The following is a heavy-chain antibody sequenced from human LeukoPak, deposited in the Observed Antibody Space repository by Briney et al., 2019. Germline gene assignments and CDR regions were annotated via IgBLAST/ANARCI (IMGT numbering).Heavy chain of an antibody. CDR1: GGSISNYY. J-gene: IGHJ4*02. CDR2: IYYSGST. D-gene: IGHD2-8*01. Sequence: PSETLSLTCTVSGGSISNYYWTWIRQPPGKRLEWIGYIYYSGSTNYNPSLKSRVTISVDTSKNQFSLKLSSVTAADTAVYYCARSDSMAPYYFDYWGQGTLVTVSS. CDR3: ARSDSMAPYYFDY. V-gene: IGHV4-59*01.